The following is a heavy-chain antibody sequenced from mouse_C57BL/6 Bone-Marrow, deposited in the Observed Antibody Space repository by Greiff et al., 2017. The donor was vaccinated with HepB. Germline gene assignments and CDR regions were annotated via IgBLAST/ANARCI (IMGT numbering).Heavy chain of an antibody. CDR2: IYPGDGDS. Sequence: QVQLQQSGAELVRPGSSVKISCKASGYAFSNYWMNWVKQRPGQGLEWIGQIYPGDGDSNHNGKFKGKATLTADKSSSAAYMQLSSLTSEDSAVYFCARGARATGFDSWDQGTTLTVSS. J-gene: IGHJ2*01. D-gene: IGHD3-1*01. CDR3: ARGARATGFDS. CDR1: GYAFSNYW. V-gene: IGHV1-80*01.